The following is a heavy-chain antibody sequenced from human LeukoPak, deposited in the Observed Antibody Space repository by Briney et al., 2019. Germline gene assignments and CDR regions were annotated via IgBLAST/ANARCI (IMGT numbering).Heavy chain of an antibody. D-gene: IGHD3-9*01. CDR3: AKVLTGYYSPPGD. Sequence: GGSLRLSCAASGFTFSSYGMHWVRQAPGKGLEWVAVIWYDGSNKYYADSVKGRFTISRDNSKNTLYLQMNSLRAEDTAVYYCAKVLTGYYSPPGDWGQGTLVTVSS. V-gene: IGHV3-30*02. J-gene: IGHJ4*02. CDR2: IWYDGSNK. CDR1: GFTFSSYG.